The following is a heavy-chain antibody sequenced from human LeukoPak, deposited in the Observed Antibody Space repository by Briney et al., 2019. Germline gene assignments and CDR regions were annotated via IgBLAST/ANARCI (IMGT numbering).Heavy chain of an antibody. CDR2: IFYSGST. CDR3: ARRNSGWDNWFDP. D-gene: IGHD6-19*01. V-gene: IGHV4-39*07. CDR1: GGSISSSGYY. Sequence: SETLSLTCTVSGGSISSSGYYWGWIRQPPGKGLEWIGSIFYSGSTYYNPSLKSRVTISIDTSKNQFSLKLSPVTAADTAVYYCARRNSGWDNWFDPWGQGTLVTVSS. J-gene: IGHJ5*02.